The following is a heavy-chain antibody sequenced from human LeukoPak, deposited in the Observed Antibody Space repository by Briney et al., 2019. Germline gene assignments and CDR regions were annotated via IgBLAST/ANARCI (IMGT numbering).Heavy chain of an antibody. V-gene: IGHV4-34*01. J-gene: IGHJ4*02. CDR2: INHSGST. CDR1: GGSFSGYY. CDR3: ARPGAAAGFDY. D-gene: IGHD6-13*01. Sequence: SETLSLTCAVYGGSFSGYYWSWIRQPPGKGLEWIGEINHSGSTNYNPSLKSRVTISVDTSKNQFSLKLSSVTAADTAVYYCARPGAAAGFDYWGQGTLVTVSS.